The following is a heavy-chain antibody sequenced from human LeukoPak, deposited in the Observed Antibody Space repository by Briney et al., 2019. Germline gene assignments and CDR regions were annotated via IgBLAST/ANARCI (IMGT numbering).Heavy chain of an antibody. CDR3: TDVGATDAGY. CDR1: GFTFSGSA. Sequence: GGSLGLSCAASGFTFSGSAMHWVRQASGKGLEWVGRIRSKANSYATAYAASVKGRFTISRDDSKNTAYLQMNSLKTEDTAVYYCTDVGATDAGYWGQGTLVTVSS. CDR2: IRSKANSYAT. D-gene: IGHD1-26*01. J-gene: IGHJ4*02. V-gene: IGHV3-73*01.